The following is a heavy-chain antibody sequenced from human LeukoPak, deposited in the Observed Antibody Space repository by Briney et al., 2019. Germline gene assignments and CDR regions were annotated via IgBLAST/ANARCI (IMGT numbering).Heavy chain of an antibody. CDR1: GFTFSSYS. CDR3: ARSHQVSGSFDY. D-gene: IGHD3-22*01. Sequence: GGSLRLSCAASGFTFSSYSMNWVRQAPGKGLGWVSSISSSSSYIYYADSVKGRFTISRDNAKNSLYLQMNSLRAEDTAVYYCARSHQVSGSFDYWGQGTLVTVSS. J-gene: IGHJ4*02. CDR2: ISSSSSYI. V-gene: IGHV3-21*01.